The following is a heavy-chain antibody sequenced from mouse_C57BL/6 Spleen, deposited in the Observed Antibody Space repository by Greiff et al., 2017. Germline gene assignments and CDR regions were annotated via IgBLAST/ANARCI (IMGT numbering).Heavy chain of an antibody. Sequence: EVKLVESGPGLVKPSQSLSLTCSVTGYSITSGYYWNWIRQFPGNKLEWMGYISYDGSNNYNPSLKNRISITRDTSKNQFFLKLNSVTTEDTATYYCARITTVGWYFDVWGTGTTVTVSS. CDR2: ISYDGSN. D-gene: IGHD1-1*01. V-gene: IGHV3-6*01. J-gene: IGHJ1*03. CDR1: GYSITSGYY. CDR3: ARITTVGWYFDV.